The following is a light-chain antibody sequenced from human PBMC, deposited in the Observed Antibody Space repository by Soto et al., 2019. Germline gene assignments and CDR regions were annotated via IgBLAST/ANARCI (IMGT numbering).Light chain of an antibody. CDR2: EVS. CDR1: SSDVGGYNY. J-gene: IGLJ2*01. V-gene: IGLV2-14*01. CDR3: SSYTTSSTLV. Sequence: QSALTQPASVSGSPGQAITISCSGTSSDVGGYNYVSWYQQHPGKAPKLMIYEVSNRPSGVSNRFSGSKSGNTASLTISGLQAEDEAAYSCSSYTTSSTLVFGGGTKLTVL.